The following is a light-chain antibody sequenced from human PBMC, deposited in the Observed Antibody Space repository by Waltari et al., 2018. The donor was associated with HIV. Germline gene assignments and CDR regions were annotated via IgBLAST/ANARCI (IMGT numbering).Light chain of an antibody. CDR3: LQGYSSILT. V-gene: IGKV1-39*01. J-gene: IGKJ3*01. CDR1: ENINTF. Sequence: DIQVTQSPSSLSASVGDRVTIICRTSENINTFLNWFQQKPGKIPRLLIYGASTLESGVPSRFSGTGSGTDFSLTISALQPKDFATYYCLQGYSSILTFGPGTKVEVK. CDR2: GAS.